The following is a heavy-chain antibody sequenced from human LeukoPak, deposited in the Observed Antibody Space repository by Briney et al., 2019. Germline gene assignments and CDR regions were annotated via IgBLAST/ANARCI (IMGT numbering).Heavy chain of an antibody. CDR3: AKGVDYGDSVYFDY. CDR2: ISNDESVR. D-gene: IGHD4-17*01. Sequence: GGSLRLSCAASGFIFSSSRMHWVRQAPGKGLGWVAVISNDESVRYYADSVKGRFAISRDNSKNTLYLQMNSLRTEDTAIYYCAKGVDYGDSVYFDYWGQGTLVTVSS. V-gene: IGHV3-30*18. CDR1: GFIFSSSR. J-gene: IGHJ4*02.